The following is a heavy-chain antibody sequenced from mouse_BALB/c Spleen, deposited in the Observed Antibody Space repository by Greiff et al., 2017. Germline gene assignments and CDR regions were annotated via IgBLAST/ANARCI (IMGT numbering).Heavy chain of an antibody. Sequence: VQLQQSGAELMKPGASVKISCKATGYTFSSYWIEWVKQRPGHGLEWIGEILPGSGSTNYNEKFKGKATFTADTSSNTAYMQLSSLTSENSAVYYSARKRHYYGLYAMEYWGQGGSGTVSS. CDR1: GYTFSSYW. D-gene: IGHD1-2*01. J-gene: IGHJ4*01. CDR3: ARKRHYYGLYAMEY. V-gene: IGHV1-9*01. CDR2: ILPGSGST.